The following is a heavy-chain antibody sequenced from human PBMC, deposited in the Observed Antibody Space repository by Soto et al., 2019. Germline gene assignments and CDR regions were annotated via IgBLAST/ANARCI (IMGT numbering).Heavy chain of an antibody. CDR1: GGNFSSYG. J-gene: IGHJ4*02. V-gene: IGHV3-7*03. CDR2: IKQDGSEK. D-gene: IGHD5-18*01. Sequence: GPLSLSYGASGGNFSSYGVSWVRQAPGKGLEWVANIKQDGSEKYYVDSVKGRFTISRDNAKNSLYLQMNSLRAEDTAVYYCASLLQLWHDYWGQGTLVTLSS. CDR3: ASLLQLWHDY.